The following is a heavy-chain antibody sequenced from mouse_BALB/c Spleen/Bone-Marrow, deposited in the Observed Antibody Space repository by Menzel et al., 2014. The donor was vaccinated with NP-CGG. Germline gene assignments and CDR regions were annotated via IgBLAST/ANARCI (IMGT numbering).Heavy chain of an antibody. CDR3: ARRGYGLYAMDY. CDR1: GFTFSSYA. D-gene: IGHD1-1*01. J-gene: IGHJ4*01. V-gene: IGHV5-9-1*01. Sequence: EVKLVESGGGLVKPGGSLKLSCAASGFTFSSYAMSWVRQTPEKRLEWVATINNGGSYSYYPDNVKGRFTISRDNAKNTLYVQMSSLRSEDTAMYYCARRGYGLYAMDYWGQGTSVTVSS. CDR2: INNGGSYS.